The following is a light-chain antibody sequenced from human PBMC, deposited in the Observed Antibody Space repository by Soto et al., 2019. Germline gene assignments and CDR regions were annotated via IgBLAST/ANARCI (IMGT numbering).Light chain of an antibody. V-gene: IGKV1-12*01. J-gene: IGKJ3*01. Sequence: DTEMTQSPSSVSASVGDRVTITCRASLSINKWLAWYQQKPGKAPKLLIHSASSFQDGVTSRLSGSRSGTDFTLTINGLQPEDFATYYCQQSNSFPYPFGPGTKVDIK. CDR1: LSINKW. CDR2: SAS. CDR3: QQSNSFPYP.